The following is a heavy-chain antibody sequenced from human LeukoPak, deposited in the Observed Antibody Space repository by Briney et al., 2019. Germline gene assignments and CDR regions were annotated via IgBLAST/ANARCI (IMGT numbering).Heavy chain of an antibody. D-gene: IGHD3-10*01. CDR3: ARDVPFGGV. V-gene: IGHV3-7*03. CDR2: IKQDGGEK. J-gene: IGHJ6*02. CDR1: GFTFSSYW. Sequence: GGSLRHSCAASGFTFSSYWMSWVRQAPGKGLEWVANIKQDGGEKNYVASVKGRFTISRDNAKNSLYLQMNSLRAEDTAVYYCARDVPFGGVWGQGTTVTVSS.